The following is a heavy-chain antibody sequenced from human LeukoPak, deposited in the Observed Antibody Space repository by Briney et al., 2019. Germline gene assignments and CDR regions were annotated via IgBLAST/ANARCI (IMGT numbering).Heavy chain of an antibody. J-gene: IGHJ4*02. V-gene: IGHV4-39*01. CDR1: GGSISSSSYY. D-gene: IGHD3-22*01. CDR3: ATETGQCYYDSSGYYPFDY. Sequence: SETLSLTCTVSGGSISSSSYYWGWIHQPPGKGLEWIGSIYYSGSTYYNPSLKSRVTISVDTSKNQFSLKLSSVTAADTAVYYCATETGQCYYDSSGYYPFDYWGQGTLVTVSS. CDR2: IYYSGST.